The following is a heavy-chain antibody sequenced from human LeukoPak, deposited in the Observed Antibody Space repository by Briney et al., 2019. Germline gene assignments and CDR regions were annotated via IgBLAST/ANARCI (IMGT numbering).Heavy chain of an antibody. J-gene: IGHJ4*02. CDR1: GYTFTSYG. CDR3: ARGEYYYDSSGYPFDY. Sequence: GASVKVSCKASGYTFTSYGISWVRQAPGQGLEWMGWINPNSGGTNYAQKFQGRVTMTRDTSISTAYMELSRLRSDDTAVYYCARGEYYYDSSGYPFDYWGQGTLVTVSS. V-gene: IGHV1-2*02. D-gene: IGHD3-22*01. CDR2: INPNSGGT.